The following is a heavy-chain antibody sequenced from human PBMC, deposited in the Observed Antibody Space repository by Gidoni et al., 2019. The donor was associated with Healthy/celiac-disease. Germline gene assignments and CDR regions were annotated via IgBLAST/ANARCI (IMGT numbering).Heavy chain of an antibody. D-gene: IGHD3-10*01. J-gene: IGHJ1*01. CDR3: AIGDPRIGSEYFQH. CDR2: INPSGGST. V-gene: IGHV1-46*01. Sequence: QVQLVQSGAEVKKPGASVKVCCKASGNTFTSYYMHWLRQAPGPGLAWIGIINPSGGSTSYAQKFQGRVTMTRDTSTSTVYMELSSLRSEDTAVYYCAIGDPRIGSEYFQHWGQGTLVTVSS. CDR1: GNTFTSYY.